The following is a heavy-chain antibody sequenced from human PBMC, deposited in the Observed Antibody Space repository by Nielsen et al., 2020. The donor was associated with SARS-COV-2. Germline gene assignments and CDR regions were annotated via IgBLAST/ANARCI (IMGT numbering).Heavy chain of an antibody. V-gene: IGHV3-11*04. J-gene: IGHJ4*02. Sequence: GESLKISCAASGFTFSDYYMSWIRQAPGKALEWLSYIGGNGRNIFYADSVKGRFTISRDNAKNSLYLQMNSLRAEDTAVYYCAREEDTAMVYYWGQGTLVTVSS. CDR1: GFTFSDYY. CDR3: AREEDTAMVYY. CDR2: IGGNGRNI. D-gene: IGHD5-18*01.